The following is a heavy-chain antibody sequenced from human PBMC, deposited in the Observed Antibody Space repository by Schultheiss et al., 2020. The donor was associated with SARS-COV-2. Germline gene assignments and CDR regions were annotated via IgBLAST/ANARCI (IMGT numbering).Heavy chain of an antibody. CDR1: GYTFTGYY. J-gene: IGHJ4*02. D-gene: IGHD5-18*01. CDR2: INPNSGGT. Sequence: ASVKVSCKASGYTFTGYYMHWVRQAPGQGLEWMGWINPNSGGTNYAQKFQGWVTMTRDTSISTAYMELSSLRSEDTAVYYCARGGERGYRYGYWIDYWGQGTLVTVSS. CDR3: ARGGERGYRYGYWIDY. V-gene: IGHV1-2*04.